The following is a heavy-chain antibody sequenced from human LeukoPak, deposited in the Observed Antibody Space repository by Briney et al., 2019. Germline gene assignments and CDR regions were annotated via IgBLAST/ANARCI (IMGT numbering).Heavy chain of an antibody. Sequence: PGGSLRLSCAASGFTFSSYGMHWVRQAPGKGLEWVAFIRYDGSNKYYADSVKGRFTISRDNSKNTLYLQTNSLRAEDTAVYYCAKGSFDYWGQGTLVTVSS. J-gene: IGHJ4*02. V-gene: IGHV3-30*02. CDR2: IRYDGSNK. CDR3: AKGSFDY. CDR1: GFTFSSYG. D-gene: IGHD6-19*01.